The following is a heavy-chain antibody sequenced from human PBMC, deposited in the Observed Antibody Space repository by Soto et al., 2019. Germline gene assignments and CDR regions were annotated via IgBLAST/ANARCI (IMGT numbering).Heavy chain of an antibody. CDR3: ARSPVVGLGELSFYDDY. CDR1: GFTFSDYY. J-gene: IGHJ4*02. D-gene: IGHD3-16*02. V-gene: IGHV3-11*03. Sequence: VQLLESGGGLVQPGGSLRLSCAASGFTFSDYYMSWIRQAPGKGLEWVSYISSSSSYTNYADSVKGRFTISRDKAKNSLYLQMNSLRAEDTAVYYCARSPVVGLGELSFYDDYWGQGTLVTVSS. CDR2: ISSSSSYT.